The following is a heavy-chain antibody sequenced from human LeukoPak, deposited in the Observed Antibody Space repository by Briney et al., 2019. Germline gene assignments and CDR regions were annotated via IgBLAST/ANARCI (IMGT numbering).Heavy chain of an antibody. CDR3: ARGGYSYGFAFDI. J-gene: IGHJ3*02. V-gene: IGHV3-23*01. D-gene: IGHD5-18*01. CDR2: ISGSGGST. Sequence: PGRSLRLSCAASGFTFDDYAMHWVRQAPGKGLEWVSAISGSGGSTYYADSVKGRFTISRDNSKNTLYLQMNSLRAEDTAVYYCARGGYSYGFAFDIWGQGTMVTVSS. CDR1: GFTFDDYA.